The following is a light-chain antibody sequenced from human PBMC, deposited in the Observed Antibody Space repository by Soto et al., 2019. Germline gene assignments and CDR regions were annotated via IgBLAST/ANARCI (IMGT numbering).Light chain of an antibody. Sequence: QSVLTQPPSASGTPGQTVTISCSGGTSNIATNSIAWYQHLPGTAPKLLIYFSHQRPLGVPDRFSGSKSGTSGSLVISGLQSEDEADYYCQAYDYSLTASVFGGGTKLTVL. V-gene: IGLV1-44*01. J-gene: IGLJ3*02. CDR3: QAYDYSLTASV. CDR2: FSH. CDR1: TSNIATNS.